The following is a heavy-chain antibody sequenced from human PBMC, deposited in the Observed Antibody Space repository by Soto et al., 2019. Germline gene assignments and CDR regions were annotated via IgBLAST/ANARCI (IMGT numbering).Heavy chain of an antibody. J-gene: IGHJ3*01. D-gene: IGHD3-16*01. CDR3: ARDRITALWDAVDL. Sequence: QVQLVQSGAEVRKPGSSVKVSCKAPGGTFSTYIISWVRQAPGQGLEWMGRIIPFPDITNYARKFQGRVTITADRSTSTAYMELTSLKSEDTAVYYCARDRITALWDAVDLGGQGTLVTVSS. CDR2: IIPFPDIT. CDR1: GGTFSTYI. V-gene: IGHV1-69*08.